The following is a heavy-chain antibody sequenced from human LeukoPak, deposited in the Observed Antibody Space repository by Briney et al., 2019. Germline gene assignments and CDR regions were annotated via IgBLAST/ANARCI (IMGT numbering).Heavy chain of an antibody. CDR2: IYYSGST. J-gene: IGHJ4*02. V-gene: IGHV4-39*07. Sequence: SETLSLTCTVSGDSISSYYWGWIRQPPGKGLEWIGSIYYSGSTYYNPSLKSRVTISVDTSKNQFSLKLSSVTAADTAVYYCARDLYGGNSGYDYWGQGTLVTVSS. CDR3: ARDLYGGNSGYDY. CDR1: GDSISSYY. D-gene: IGHD4-23*01.